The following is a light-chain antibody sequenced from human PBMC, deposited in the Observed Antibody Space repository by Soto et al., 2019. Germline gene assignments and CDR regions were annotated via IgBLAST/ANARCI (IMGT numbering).Light chain of an antibody. CDR3: QQYESYSLT. V-gene: IGKV1-5*01. J-gene: IGKJ4*01. CDR2: DAS. CDR1: HSIRDC. Sequence: DIQMTQSPSTLSASVGDSLTITCRASHSIRDCLAWYQQKPGKAPQLLIYDASNLESGVPSRFSGSGSGTEFTLTITSLRPDEFATYYCQQYESYSLTFGGGTRVDIK.